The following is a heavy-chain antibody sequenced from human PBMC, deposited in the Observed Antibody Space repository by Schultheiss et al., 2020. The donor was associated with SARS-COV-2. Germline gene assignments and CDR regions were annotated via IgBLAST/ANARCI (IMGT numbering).Heavy chain of an antibody. V-gene: IGHV3-33*06. Sequence: GGSLRLSCAASGFTFSSYGMHWVRQAPGKGLEWVAVIWYDGSNKYYADSVKGRFTISRDNSKNTLYLQMNSLRAEDTAVYYCAKGRQLPGDFQHWGQGTLVTVSS. D-gene: IGHD2-2*01. CDR1: GFTFSSYG. CDR3: AKGRQLPGDFQH. CDR2: IWYDGSNK. J-gene: IGHJ1*01.